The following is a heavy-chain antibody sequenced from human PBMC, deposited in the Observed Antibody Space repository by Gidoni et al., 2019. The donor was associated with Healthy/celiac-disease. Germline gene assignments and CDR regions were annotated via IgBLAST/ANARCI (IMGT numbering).Heavy chain of an antibody. D-gene: IGHD6-13*01. CDR1: GFTFSSYS. V-gene: IGHV3-21*01. CDR2: ISSSSSYI. Sequence: EVQLVESGGGLVKPGGSLRLSCAASGFTFSSYSMNWDRQAPGKGLEWVSSISSSSSYIYYADSVKGRFTISRDNAKNSLYLQMNSLRAEDTAVYYCARGSSWYGGGFDPWGQGTLVTVSS. CDR3: ARGSSWYGGGFDP. J-gene: IGHJ5*02.